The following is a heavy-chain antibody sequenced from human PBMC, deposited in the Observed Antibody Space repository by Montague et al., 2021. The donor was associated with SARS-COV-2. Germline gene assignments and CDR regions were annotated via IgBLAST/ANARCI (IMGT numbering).Heavy chain of an antibody. V-gene: IGHV4-4*07. Sequence: SETLSLTCSVSGDAITNHYWTWIRQPAGKGLEWIGRMHFTGKTNFSPSFSSRLTMSADTSKNQFSLKLTSVTAADTAMYYCARDRFDLGAGKQGTIDFWGQGTLVTVSS. CDR2: MHFTGKT. J-gene: IGHJ4*02. CDR1: GDAITNHY. CDR3: ARDRFDLGAGKQGTIDF. D-gene: IGHD3-10*01.